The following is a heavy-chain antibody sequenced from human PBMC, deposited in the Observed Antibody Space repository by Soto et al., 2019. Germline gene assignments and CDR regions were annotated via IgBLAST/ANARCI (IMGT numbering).Heavy chain of an antibody. J-gene: IGHJ6*02. CDR1: GFTFSSYS. D-gene: IGHD6-6*01. Sequence: PGGSLRLSCAASGFTFSSYSMNWVRQAPGKGLEWVSSISSSSSYIYYADSVKGRFTISRDNAKNSLYLQMNSLRAEDTAVYYCARDDHSSIAAQSQCGMDVWGQGTTVTVSS. CDR3: ARDDHSSIAAQSQCGMDV. V-gene: IGHV3-21*01. CDR2: ISSSSSYI.